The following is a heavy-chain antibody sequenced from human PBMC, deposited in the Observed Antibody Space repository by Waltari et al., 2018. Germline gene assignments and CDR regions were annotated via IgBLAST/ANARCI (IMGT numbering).Heavy chain of an antibody. Sequence: QVQLVQSGAEVKKPGASVKVSCKASGYTFTSYDINWVRQATGQGLEWMGWMTPNSGNTGYAQKFQGRGTRTRNMFRSRRDRVLSSRQSENTAVYYCAVATYYDLWSGYYIWRRVGAPGVGIYYYYDMGVWGQGTTVTVSS. J-gene: IGHJ6*02. CDR1: GYTFTSYD. CDR3: AVATYYDLWSGYYIWRRVGAPGVGIYYYYDMGV. V-gene: IGHV1-8*01. CDR2: MTPNSGNT. D-gene: IGHD3-3*01.